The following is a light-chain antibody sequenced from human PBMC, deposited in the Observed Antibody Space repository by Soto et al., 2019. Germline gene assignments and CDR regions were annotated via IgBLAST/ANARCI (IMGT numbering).Light chain of an antibody. CDR2: EAS. Sequence: EIVTTQSPSTLSLSPGERATLSCRASESVSTFLAWYQQKPGQAPRLLIYEASSRATGIPARFSGGGSGTVFTLTISRLEHEDFAVYYCQQRSNWPWTFGQGTKVDI. J-gene: IGKJ1*01. V-gene: IGKV3-11*01. CDR3: QQRSNWPWT. CDR1: ESVSTF.